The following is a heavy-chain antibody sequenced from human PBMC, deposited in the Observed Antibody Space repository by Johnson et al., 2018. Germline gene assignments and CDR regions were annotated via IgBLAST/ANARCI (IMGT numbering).Heavy chain of an antibody. CDR3: ARAITMVRGVESGDYYYYYGMDV. V-gene: IGHV1-69*01. CDR2: IIPIFGTA. D-gene: IGHD3-10*01. CDR1: GGTFSSYA. J-gene: IGHJ6*02. Sequence: VQLVESGAEVKKPGASVKVSCNASGGTFSSYAISWVRQAPGQGLEWMGGIIPIFGTANYAQKFQGRVTMTADESTSTAYMELSSLRSEDTAVDYCARAITMVRGVESGDYYYYYGMDVWGQGTTVTVSS.